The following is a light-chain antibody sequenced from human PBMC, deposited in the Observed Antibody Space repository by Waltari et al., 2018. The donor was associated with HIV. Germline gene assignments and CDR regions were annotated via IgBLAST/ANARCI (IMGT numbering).Light chain of an antibody. J-gene: IGLJ3*02. Sequence: SSELTQDPAVSVALGPTVRITCQGAIPRSYYARWYQQQPGQAPVLVIYGKHNRPSGIPDRFSGASSGNTASLTITGAQAEDEADYYCNSRDSSGNHLVFGGGTKLTVL. CDR1: IPRSYY. CDR3: NSRDSSGNHLV. CDR2: GKH. V-gene: IGLV3-19*01.